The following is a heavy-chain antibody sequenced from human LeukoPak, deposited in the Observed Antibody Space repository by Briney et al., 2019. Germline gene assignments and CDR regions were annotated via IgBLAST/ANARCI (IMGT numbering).Heavy chain of an antibody. CDR3: AKSKGPVLLWFGEDEYYFDY. V-gene: IGHV3-23*01. CDR1: GFTFSSYA. D-gene: IGHD3-10*01. CDR2: ISGRVGST. Sequence: PGGSLRLSCAASGFTFSSYAMRWVRQAPGKGLGWVSAISGRVGSTNYADSAKGRFTISRDNSKNTLYMQMNSLRAEDTAVYYCAKSKGPVLLWFGEDEYYFDYWGQGTLVTVSS. J-gene: IGHJ4*02.